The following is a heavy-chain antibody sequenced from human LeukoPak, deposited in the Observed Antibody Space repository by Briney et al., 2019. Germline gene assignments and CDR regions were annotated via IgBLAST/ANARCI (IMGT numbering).Heavy chain of an antibody. CDR1: GDTISTTTYN. V-gene: IGHV4-39*01. CDR3: ARGFRYCSGGSCYPGVNWFDP. CDR2: IYYTGIT. D-gene: IGHD2-15*01. J-gene: IGHJ5*02. Sequence: SETLSLTCTVSGDTISTTTYNWGWIRQPPGKGLEWIGSIYYTGITYYNPSLKSRVTMSVDTFENQFSLNLNSVTAADTAVYYCARGFRYCSGGSCYPGVNWFDPWGQGTLVTVSS.